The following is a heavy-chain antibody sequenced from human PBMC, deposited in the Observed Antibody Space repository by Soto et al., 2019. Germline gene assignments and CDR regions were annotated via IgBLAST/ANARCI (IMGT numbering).Heavy chain of an antibody. V-gene: IGHV1-3*01. CDR2: NEAANGNT. CDR3: VVGPFSIPVAGTDYYYFGLDV. J-gene: IGHJ6*02. Sequence: VKVSCKASGYTFTDYAMHWVRQAPGKRLEWKGRNEAANGNTKYLEKLQDRVTMTSDTSATTGYMELSRLRSEDTGVYYCVVGPFSIPVAGTDYYYFGLDVWGQGTTVTVSS. CDR1: GYTFTDYA. D-gene: IGHD6-19*01.